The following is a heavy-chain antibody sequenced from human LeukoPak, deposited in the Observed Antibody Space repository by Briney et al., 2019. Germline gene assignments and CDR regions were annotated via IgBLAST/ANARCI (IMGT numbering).Heavy chain of an antibody. V-gene: IGHV1-2*02. CDR1: GYTFTGHY. CDR3: AKVGRDGYPDY. D-gene: IGHD5-24*01. J-gene: IGHJ4*02. CDR2: INPNSGDA. Sequence: ASVKVSCKASGYTFTGHYMHWVRQAPGQGLGWMGWINPNSGDAKYAQMFQGRVTMTRDTSITTAYMELNSLRSDDTAVYHCAKVGRDGYPDYWGQGTLVTVSS.